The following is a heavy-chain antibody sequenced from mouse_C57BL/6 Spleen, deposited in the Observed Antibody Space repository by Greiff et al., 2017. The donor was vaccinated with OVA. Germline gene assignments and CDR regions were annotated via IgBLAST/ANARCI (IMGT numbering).Heavy chain of an antibody. J-gene: IGHJ3*01. Sequence: VQLQQSGPELVKPGASVKISCKASGYTFTDYYINWVKQRPGQGLEWIGWIFPGSGSTYYNEKFKGKATLTVDKSSSTAYMLLSSLTSEDSAVYFCARFFYYDYDGEFAYWGQGTLVTVSA. CDR3: ARFFYYDYDGEFAY. CDR2: IFPGSGST. D-gene: IGHD2-4*01. V-gene: IGHV1-75*01. CDR1: GYTFTDYY.